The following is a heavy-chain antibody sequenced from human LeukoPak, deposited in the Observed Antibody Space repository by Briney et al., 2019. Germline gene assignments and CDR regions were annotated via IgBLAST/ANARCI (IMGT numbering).Heavy chain of an antibody. CDR3: TTAGMGYYDSSGPDRWEPVSAFDI. V-gene: IGHV3-15*01. CDR1: GFTFNAFG. Sequence: GGSLRLSCAASGFTFNAFGMNWVRQAPGKGLEWVGRIKSKTDGGTTDYAAPVKGRFTISRDDSKNTLYLQMNSLKTEDTAVYYCTTAGMGYYDSSGPDRWEPVSAFDIWGQGTMVTVSS. D-gene: IGHD3-22*01. CDR2: IKSKTDGGTT. J-gene: IGHJ3*02.